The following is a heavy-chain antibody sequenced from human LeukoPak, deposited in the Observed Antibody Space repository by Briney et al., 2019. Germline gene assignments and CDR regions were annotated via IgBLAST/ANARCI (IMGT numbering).Heavy chain of an antibody. J-gene: IGHJ4*02. D-gene: IGHD4-23*01. CDR2: ISYDGSHQ. V-gene: IGHV3-30*01. Sequence: GRSLRLSCAASGFTFSDYAMHWVRQAPGKGLEWVAVISYDGSHQYSADSVKGRLTISRDNSRHTLFLQMNSLRAEDTAVYYCVVFNYRGNSGDFWGQGTLVTVSS. CDR1: GFTFSDYA. CDR3: VVFNYRGNSGDF.